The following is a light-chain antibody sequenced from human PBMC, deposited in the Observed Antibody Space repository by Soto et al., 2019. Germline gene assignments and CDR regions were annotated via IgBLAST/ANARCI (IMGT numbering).Light chain of an antibody. CDR1: QSVSSSY. CDR2: GAS. V-gene: IGKV3-20*01. CDR3: QQYGSSRWA. Sequence: IVLTQSPGALSLSPGERATLSCRASQSVSSSYLAWYQQKRGQAPRLLIYGASSRATGIPDRFSGSWSGTDFTLTISALEPEDFAVYYCQQYGSSRWAFGQGTKVAIK. J-gene: IGKJ1*01.